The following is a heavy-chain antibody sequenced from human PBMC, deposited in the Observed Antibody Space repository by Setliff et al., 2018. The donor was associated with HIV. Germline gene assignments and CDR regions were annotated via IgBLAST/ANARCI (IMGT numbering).Heavy chain of an antibody. CDR3: ARGGSSWELRGYFQY. D-gene: IGHD1-26*01. CDR2: ISGSGGRT. CDR1: GFTFTNYD. Sequence: GGSLRLSCIASGFTFTNYDMSWVRQAPGKGLEWVSAISGSGGRTHYADSVKGRFTISRDNSKTTLYLQMNSLRVEDTAVYYCARGGSSWELRGYFQYWGQGTLVTVSS. V-gene: IGHV3-23*01. J-gene: IGHJ1*01.